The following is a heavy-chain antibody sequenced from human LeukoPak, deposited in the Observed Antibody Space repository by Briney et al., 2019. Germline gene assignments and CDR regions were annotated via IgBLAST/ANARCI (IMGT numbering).Heavy chain of an antibody. J-gene: IGHJ4*02. V-gene: IGHV4-39*01. CDR1: GGSISNSSHY. Sequence: SETLSLTCTVSGGSISNSSHYWGWIRQPPGKGLEWIGSIYYSGSTYYNPSLKSRVTISVDTSKDQSSLKLSSVTAADTAVYYCARVSSSSRPNFDYWGQGTLVTVSS. D-gene: IGHD6-6*01. CDR3: ARVSSSSRPNFDY. CDR2: IYYSGST.